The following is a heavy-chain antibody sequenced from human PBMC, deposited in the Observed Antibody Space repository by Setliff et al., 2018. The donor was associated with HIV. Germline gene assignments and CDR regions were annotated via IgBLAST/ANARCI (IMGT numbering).Heavy chain of an antibody. V-gene: IGHV5-51*01. Sequence: PGESLKISCEGSGYIFTNFWIGWVRQMPGKGLEWMGIIYPGNSDTRYSPSSQGQVTISVDKTINTAYLQLSSLKASDTAIYYCAGRLRYFDRNYYYYYMDVWGTGTTVTVSS. CDR3: AGRLRYFDRNYYYYYMDV. D-gene: IGHD3-9*01. CDR2: IYPGNSDT. J-gene: IGHJ6*03. CDR1: GYIFTNFW.